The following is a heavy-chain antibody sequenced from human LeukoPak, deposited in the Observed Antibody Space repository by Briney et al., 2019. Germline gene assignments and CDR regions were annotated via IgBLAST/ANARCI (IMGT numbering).Heavy chain of an antibody. CDR3: ARDLSGWYGDFDY. CDR1: GYTFTGYY. Sequence: GASVKVSXKASGYTFTGYYIHWVRQAPGQGLEWMGRINPNNGGTNYAQKFHGRVTMTRDTSISTAYMELSRLRSDDTAVYYCARDLSGWYGDFDYWGQGTLVTVSS. D-gene: IGHD6-19*01. J-gene: IGHJ4*02. CDR2: INPNNGGT. V-gene: IGHV1-2*06.